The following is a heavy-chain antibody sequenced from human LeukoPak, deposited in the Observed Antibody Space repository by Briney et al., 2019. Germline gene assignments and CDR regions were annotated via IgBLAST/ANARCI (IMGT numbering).Heavy chain of an antibody. D-gene: IGHD3-22*01. CDR2: INHSGST. Sequence: SETLSLTCAVYGGSFSGYYWSWIRQPPGKGLEWIGEINHSGSTNYNPSLKSRVTISVDASKNQFSLKLSSVTAADTAVYYCARGLYYYDSSGYYYWGQGTLVTVSS. CDR1: GGSFSGYY. V-gene: IGHV4-34*01. CDR3: ARGLYYYDSSGYYY. J-gene: IGHJ4*02.